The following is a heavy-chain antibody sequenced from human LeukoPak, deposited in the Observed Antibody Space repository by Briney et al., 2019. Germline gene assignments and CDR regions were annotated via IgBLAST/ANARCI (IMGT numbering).Heavy chain of an antibody. J-gene: IGHJ5*02. CDR1: GFTFSSYW. Sequence: GGSLRLSCAASGFTFSSYWMNWVRQAPGKGLEWVANIKQDGSVKYYVDSVKGRFTISRDNSKNTLYLQMNSLRAEDTAVYYCAKPPEYCSGGSCWRSWFDPWGQGTLVTVSS. D-gene: IGHD2-15*01. CDR3: AKPPEYCSGGSCWRSWFDP. CDR2: IKQDGSVK. V-gene: IGHV3-7*03.